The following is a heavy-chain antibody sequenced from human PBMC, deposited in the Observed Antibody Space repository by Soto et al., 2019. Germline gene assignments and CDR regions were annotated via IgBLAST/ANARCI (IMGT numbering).Heavy chain of an antibody. Sequence: VQLVESGGGLVKPGGSLRLSCAASGFTFNNAWMSWVRQAPGKGLEWVGRVKSKTEGGTVDYAAPGKGRFSISREDSTNTLYGQMNSLNTEDTAVYYCAAVSAHSSGWFDRWGQGTLVSVS. CDR1: GFTFNNAW. V-gene: IGHV3-15*01. D-gene: IGHD3-22*01. CDR2: VKSKTEGGTV. CDR3: AAVSAHSSGWFDR. J-gene: IGHJ5*02.